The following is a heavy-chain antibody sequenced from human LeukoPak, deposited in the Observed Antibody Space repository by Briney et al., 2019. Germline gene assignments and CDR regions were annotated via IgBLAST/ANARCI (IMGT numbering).Heavy chain of an antibody. V-gene: IGHV3-21*04. J-gene: IGHJ4*02. D-gene: IGHD6-13*01. Sequence: GGSLRLSCEASGFTFNTYSMNWARQAPGKGLEWVSSIDSSGGYMFYADSVKGRFTISRDNAKNSLYLQMNSLRAEDTALYYCARVLAAARIDYWGQGTLVTVSS. CDR3: ARVLAAARIDY. CDR2: IDSSGGYM. CDR1: GFTFNTYS.